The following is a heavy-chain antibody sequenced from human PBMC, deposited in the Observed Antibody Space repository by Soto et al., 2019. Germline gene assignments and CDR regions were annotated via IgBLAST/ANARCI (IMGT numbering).Heavy chain of an antibody. CDR3: ARDSPPSDY. Sequence: ASVKVSCKASGYTFTSYAMHWVRQAPGQRLEWMGWINAGNGNRKYSQKFQGRVTITRDTSASTTYMELSSLRSEDTAVYYCARDSPPSDYWGQGTLVTVSS. V-gene: IGHV1-3*01. J-gene: IGHJ4*02. CDR2: INAGNGNR. CDR1: GYTFTSYA.